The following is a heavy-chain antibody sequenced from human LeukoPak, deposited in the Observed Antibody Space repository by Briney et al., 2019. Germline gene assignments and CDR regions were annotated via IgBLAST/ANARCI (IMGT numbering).Heavy chain of an antibody. D-gene: IGHD1-26*01. V-gene: IGHV4-59*01. CDR1: GGSISSYY. CDR3: ARVGGSYYYYYGMDV. Sequence: SETLSLTCTVSGGSISSYYWSWIRQPPGKGVEYIGYIHYTGSTNYNPSLKSRVTISVDTSKNQFSLKLSSVTAADTAMYYCARVGGSYYYYYGMDVWGQGTTVTASS. J-gene: IGHJ6*02. CDR2: IHYTGST.